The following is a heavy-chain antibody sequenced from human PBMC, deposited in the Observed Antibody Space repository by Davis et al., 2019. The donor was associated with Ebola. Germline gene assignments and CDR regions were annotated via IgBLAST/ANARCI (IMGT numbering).Heavy chain of an antibody. Sequence: PGGSLRLSCAASGFTFSSYWMSWVRQAPGKGLEWVANIKQDGSEKYYVDSVKGRFTISRDNAKNSLYLQMNSLRAEDTAVYYCARASPDYGDYDYFDYWGQGTLVTVSS. D-gene: IGHD4-17*01. CDR2: IKQDGSEK. CDR1: GFTFSSYW. J-gene: IGHJ4*02. CDR3: ARASPDYGDYDYFDY. V-gene: IGHV3-7*01.